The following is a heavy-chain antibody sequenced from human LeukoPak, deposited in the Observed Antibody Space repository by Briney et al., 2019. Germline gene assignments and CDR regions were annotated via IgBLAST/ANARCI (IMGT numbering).Heavy chain of an antibody. J-gene: IGHJ3*01. CDR3: XRAXTVVDYDPSDAFDV. V-gene: IGHV3-74*01. D-gene: IGHD3-22*01. Sequence: PGGSLRLSCAASGITFSTYWMHWVRQAPGKGLWWVSRINSDGSTTSYVDSVEGRFTISRDNAKNTLYLQMNSLRAEDTAVYYCXRAXTVVDYDPSDAFDVWGQGTMVTVSS. CDR1: GITFSTYW. CDR2: INSDGSTT.